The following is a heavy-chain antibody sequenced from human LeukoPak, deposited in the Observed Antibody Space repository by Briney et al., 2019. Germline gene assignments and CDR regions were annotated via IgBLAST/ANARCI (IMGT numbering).Heavy chain of an antibody. J-gene: IGHJ4*02. D-gene: IGHD4-17*01. CDR3: ARGYGDYYFDY. V-gene: IGHV4-61*01. Sequence: SETLSLTCTVSGGSVSSGSYYWSWIRQPPGKGLEWIGYIYYSGSTNYNPSLKSRVTISVDTSKNQFSLKLSSVTAADTAVYYCARGYGDYYFDYWGQGTLVIVSS. CDR1: GGSVSSGSYY. CDR2: IYYSGST.